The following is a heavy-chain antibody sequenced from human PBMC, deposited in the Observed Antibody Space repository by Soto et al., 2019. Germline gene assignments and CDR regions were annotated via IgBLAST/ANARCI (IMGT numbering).Heavy chain of an antibody. CDR1: GFTFSSYS. Sequence: GGSLRLSCAASGFTFSSYSMNWVRQAPGKGLEWVSSISSSSSYIYYADSVKGRFTISRDNAKNSLYLQMNSLRAEDTAVYYCASFLGYCSGGSCYLTPFDSWGQGTLVTVSS. J-gene: IGHJ4*02. D-gene: IGHD2-15*01. V-gene: IGHV3-21*01. CDR3: ASFLGYCSGGSCYLTPFDS. CDR2: ISSSSSYI.